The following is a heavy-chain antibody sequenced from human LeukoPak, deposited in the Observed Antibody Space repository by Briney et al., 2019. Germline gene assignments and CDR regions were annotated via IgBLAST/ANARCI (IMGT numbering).Heavy chain of an antibody. Sequence: PGGSLRLSCAASGFTFSTYAVNWVRQAPGKGLEWVSAITGSGGATYYADSVKGRFTISRDNSKNTLYLQMSSLRAEDTAVYYCAKDRGRYYDSNGYYWGSYFDSWGQGILVTVST. J-gene: IGHJ4*02. CDR1: GFTFSTYA. CDR3: AKDRGRYYDSNGYYWGSYFDS. D-gene: IGHD3-22*01. V-gene: IGHV3-23*01. CDR2: ITGSGGAT.